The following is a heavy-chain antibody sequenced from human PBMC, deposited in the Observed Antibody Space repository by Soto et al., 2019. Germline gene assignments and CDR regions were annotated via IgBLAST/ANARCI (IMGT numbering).Heavy chain of an antibody. CDR1: GFTFSIYA. CDR3: AREYSDGWFDP. V-gene: IGHV3-30-3*01. CDR2: ISYDGSNK. Sequence: GGSLRLSCAASGFTFSIYAMHWVRQAPGKGLEWVAVISYDGSNKYYADSVKGRFTISRDNSKNTVYLQMNSLRAEDSAVYYYAREYSDGWFDPWGQGTLVTVSS. J-gene: IGHJ5*02. D-gene: IGHD2-21*01.